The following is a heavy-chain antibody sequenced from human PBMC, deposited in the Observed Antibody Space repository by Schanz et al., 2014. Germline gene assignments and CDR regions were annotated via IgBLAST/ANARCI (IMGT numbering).Heavy chain of an antibody. Sequence: EVLLVESGGGLVQPGGSLRLSCAASGFSFSNYAMTWVRQAPGRGLEWVSAISGRGGRTYYADSVKGRFTISRDNSKNTLYLQMNSLRAEDTAVYYCAKDCPSDYGDHCFDFWGQGTLVTVSS. CDR2: ISGRGGRT. D-gene: IGHD4-17*01. J-gene: IGHJ4*02. CDR1: GFSFSNYA. V-gene: IGHV3-23*04. CDR3: AKDCPSDYGDHCFDF.